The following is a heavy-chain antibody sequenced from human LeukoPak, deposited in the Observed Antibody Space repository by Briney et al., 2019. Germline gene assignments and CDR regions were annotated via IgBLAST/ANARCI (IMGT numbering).Heavy chain of an antibody. D-gene: IGHD3-9*01. V-gene: IGHV3-48*03. J-gene: IGHJ4*02. CDR2: ISSSGSNI. CDR3: ARGKSGYDILTGYYDFDY. CDR1: GCTFSSYE. Sequence: WGSLRLSCAASGCTFSSYEMNWVRQAQGKGLGLASYISSSGSNIYYADSVKSRFTISRDNAKNSLYLQMNSLRAEDTAVYYCARGKSGYDILTGYYDFDYWGQGTLVTVSS.